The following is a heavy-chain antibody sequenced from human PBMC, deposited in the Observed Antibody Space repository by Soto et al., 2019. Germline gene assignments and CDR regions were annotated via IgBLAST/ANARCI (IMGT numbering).Heavy chain of an antibody. Sequence: GGSLRLSCAASGFTFSSYGMHWVRQAPGKGLEWVSVISFDGSNKYYADSVKGRFTISRDNSKNTLYLQMNSLRTEDTAVYYCAKTPLSYSGGDCSIDYWGQGTLVTVSS. D-gene: IGHD2-21*02. V-gene: IGHV3-30*18. CDR1: GFTFSSYG. CDR2: ISFDGSNK. J-gene: IGHJ4*02. CDR3: AKTPLSYSGGDCSIDY.